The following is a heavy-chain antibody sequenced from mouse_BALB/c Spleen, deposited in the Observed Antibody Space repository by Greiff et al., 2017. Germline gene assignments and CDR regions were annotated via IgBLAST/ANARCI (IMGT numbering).Heavy chain of an antibody. CDR2: IDPENGGT. J-gene: IGHJ4*01. CDR3: NALNTTVVDRDAMDY. D-gene: IGHD1-1*01. CDR1: GFNIKDYY. V-gene: IGHV14-4*02. Sequence: VQLQQSGAELVRSGASVKLSCTASGFNIKDYYMHWVKQRPEQGLEWIGWIDPENGGTEYAPKFQGKATMTADTSSNTAYLQLSSLTSEDTAVYYCNALNTTVVDRDAMDYWGQGTSVTVSS.